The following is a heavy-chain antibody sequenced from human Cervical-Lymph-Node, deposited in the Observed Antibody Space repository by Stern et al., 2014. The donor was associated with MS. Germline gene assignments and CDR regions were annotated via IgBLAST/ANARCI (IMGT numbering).Heavy chain of an antibody. Sequence: VQLVQSGAEVKKPGASVKVSCKASGYTFTSDYMHWVRQAPGQGLEWMGIINPIGGRASYAQKCQGRVTMTRDTSTSTVHMELSSLRSEDTAVYYCARQNYYNGMDVWGQGTTVIVSS. CDR3: ARQNYYNGMDV. CDR1: GYTFTSDY. D-gene: IGHD2/OR15-2a*01. V-gene: IGHV1-46*01. J-gene: IGHJ6*02. CDR2: INPIGGRA.